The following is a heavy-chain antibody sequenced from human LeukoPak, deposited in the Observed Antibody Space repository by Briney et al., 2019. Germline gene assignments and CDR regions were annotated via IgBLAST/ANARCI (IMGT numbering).Heavy chain of an antibody. V-gene: IGHV4-59*01. CDR2: IYYSGST. J-gene: IGHJ2*01. CDR1: GGSISSYY. Sequence: KSSETLSLTCTVSGGSISSYYWSWIRQPPGKGLEWIGYIYYSGSTNYSPSLKSRVTISVDTSKNQFSLKLSSVTAADTAVYYCARRFDLWGRGTLVTVSS. CDR3: ARRFDL.